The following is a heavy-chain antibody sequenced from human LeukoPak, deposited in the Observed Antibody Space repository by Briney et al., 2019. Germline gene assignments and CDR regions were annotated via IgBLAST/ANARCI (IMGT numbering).Heavy chain of an antibody. CDR1: GFTFSSYG. V-gene: IGHV3-30*18. CDR2: ISYDGSNK. D-gene: IGHD6-13*01. CDR3: AKGGGIAAAPPSDY. Sequence: GGSLRLSCAASGFTFSSYGMHWVRQAPGKGLESLAVISYDGSNKYYADSVKGRFTISRDNSKNTLYLQMNSLRAEDTAVYYCAKGGGIAAAPPSDYWGQGTLVTVTS. J-gene: IGHJ4*02.